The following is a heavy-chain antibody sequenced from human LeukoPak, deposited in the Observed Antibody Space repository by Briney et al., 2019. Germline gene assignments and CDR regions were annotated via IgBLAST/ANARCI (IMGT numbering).Heavy chain of an antibody. D-gene: IGHD6-6*01. J-gene: IGHJ4*02. V-gene: IGHV4-34*01. CDR2: INHSGSA. Sequence: SETLSLTCAVSGGSFSAYYWTWIRQPPGKGLEWIEEINHSGSANYNPSLKSRVTISVDTSKNQFSLKLSSVTAADTAVYYCARGLGSSSEYWGQGTLVTVSS. CDR3: ARGLGSSSEY. CDR1: GGSFSAYY.